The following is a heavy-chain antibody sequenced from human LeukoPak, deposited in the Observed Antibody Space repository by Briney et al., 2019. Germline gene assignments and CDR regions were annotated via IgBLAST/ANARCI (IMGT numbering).Heavy chain of an antibody. CDR3: ATLTYDILTGYYKGYFDF. Sequence: ASEKVSCKASGGTFTTSAISRVRQAPGHGLEWRGGFIPIFGTANYAQKIQGRVTITADKSTSTAYMELSNLRSEDTAVYYCATLTYDILTGYYKGYFDFWGQGTLVTVSS. D-gene: IGHD3-9*01. J-gene: IGHJ4*02. CDR2: FIPIFGTA. CDR1: GGTFTTSA. V-gene: IGHV1-69*06.